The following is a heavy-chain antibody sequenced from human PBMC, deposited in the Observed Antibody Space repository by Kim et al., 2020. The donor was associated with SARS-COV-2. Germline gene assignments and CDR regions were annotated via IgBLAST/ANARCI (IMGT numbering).Heavy chain of an antibody. Sequence: GGSLRLSCAASGFTFSGSAMHWVRQAPGKGLEWVGRIRSKANSYATAYAASVKGRITISSDDSKNTAYLQMNSLKTEDTAVYYCTRGWPYGMDVWGQGTTVTVSS. J-gene: IGHJ6*02. CDR2: IRSKANSYAT. CDR1: GFTFSGSA. V-gene: IGHV3-73*01. CDR3: TRGWPYGMDV.